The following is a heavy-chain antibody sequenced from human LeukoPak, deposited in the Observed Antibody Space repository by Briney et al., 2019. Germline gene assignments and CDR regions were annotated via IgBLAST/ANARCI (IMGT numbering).Heavy chain of an antibody. V-gene: IGHV3-23*01. CDR3: AKSIVGATRAFDI. J-gene: IGHJ3*02. CDR2: ISGSGSST. CDR1: GFTFSNYG. D-gene: IGHD1-26*01. Sequence: PGGTLRLSCAASGFTFSNYGMNWVRQAPGKGLEWVSAISGSGSSTYYADSVRGRFTISRDNSKNTLYLQMNSLRAEDTAVYYCAKSIVGATRAFDIWGQGTMVTVSS.